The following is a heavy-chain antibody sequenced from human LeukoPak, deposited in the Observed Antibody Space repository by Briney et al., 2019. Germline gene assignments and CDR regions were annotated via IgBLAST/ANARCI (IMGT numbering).Heavy chain of an antibody. V-gene: IGHV3-53*01. D-gene: IGHD6-19*01. CDR1: EFSVSSNY. Sequence: GGSLRLSCAVSEFSVSSNYMNWVRQAPGKGLEWVSVIYSGGATYYADSVRGRFTISRDNSKNMVSLQMTSLGTEDTAVYYCARGRFSGPDDYWGQGTLVTVSS. CDR2: IYSGGAT. J-gene: IGHJ4*02. CDR3: ARGRFSGPDDY.